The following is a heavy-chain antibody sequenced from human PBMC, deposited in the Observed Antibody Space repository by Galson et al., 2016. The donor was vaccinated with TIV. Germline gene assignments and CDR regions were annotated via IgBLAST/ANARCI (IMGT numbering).Heavy chain of an antibody. CDR2: ITEDGSEK. J-gene: IGHJ4*02. CDR3: ARLGPSSVFDN. Sequence: LRLSCAGSGFPFRDYWMTWVRQAPWKGLEWVASITEDGSEKRYLDSVKGRFTFSRDNAKNSLYLQMRSLRAEDTAVYYCARLGPSSVFDNWGQGALVTVSS. CDR1: GFPFRDYW. V-gene: IGHV3-7*01.